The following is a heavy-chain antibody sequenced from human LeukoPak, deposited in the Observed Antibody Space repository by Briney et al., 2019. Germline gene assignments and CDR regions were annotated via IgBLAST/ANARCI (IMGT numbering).Heavy chain of an antibody. CDR3: ARDFYDFWSGYRGPDY. Sequence: ASVKVSCKASGYTFTSYYMHWVRQAPGQGLEWMGIINPSGGSTSYAQKFQGRVTMTRDTPTSTVYMELSSLRSEDTAVYYCARDFYDFWSGYRGPDYWGQGTLVTVSS. CDR1: GYTFTSYY. D-gene: IGHD3-3*01. CDR2: INPSGGST. V-gene: IGHV1-46*01. J-gene: IGHJ4*02.